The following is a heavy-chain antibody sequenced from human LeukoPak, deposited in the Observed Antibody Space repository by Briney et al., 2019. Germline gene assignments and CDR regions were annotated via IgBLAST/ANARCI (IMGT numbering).Heavy chain of an antibody. CDR2: INPNSGGT. Sequence: GASVKVSCKASGYSFNVYYIHWVRQAPGQGLEWMGWINPNSGGTNYAQKFLGRVTMTRDTSSSTAYMELSWLRSDDKAVYYCATLYGDYVASDYWGQGTLVTVSS. CDR3: ATLYGDYVASDY. J-gene: IGHJ4*02. D-gene: IGHD4-17*01. CDR1: GYSFNVYY. V-gene: IGHV1-2*02.